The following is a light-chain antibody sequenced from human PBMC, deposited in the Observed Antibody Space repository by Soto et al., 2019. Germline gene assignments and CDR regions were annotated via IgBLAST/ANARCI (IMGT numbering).Light chain of an antibody. J-gene: IGKJ4*01. V-gene: IGKV1-39*01. CDR3: QQSNSDPT. CDR2: AAS. CDR1: QSISTY. Sequence: IQMTQSPSSLSASVGDRVTIACRAGQSISTYLNWYQQKPGKAPKLLIFAASSLKSGVPSRFSGSGSGTDFTLTINSLQLEDFATYYCQQSNSDPTFGGGTTVEIK.